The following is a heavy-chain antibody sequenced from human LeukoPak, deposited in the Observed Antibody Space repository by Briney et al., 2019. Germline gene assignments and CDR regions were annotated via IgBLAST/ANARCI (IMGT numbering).Heavy chain of an antibody. D-gene: IGHD3-22*01. CDR2: ISSGDNT. CDR3: LITTGDY. Sequence: PGGSLRLSCAASGFTVSKNYMSWVRQAPGKRLEWVSLISSGDNTYYADSVKGRFTISRDNSKNTVYLQMNSLRTEDTAVYYCLITTGDYWGQGTLVTVSS. J-gene: IGHJ4*02. CDR1: GFTVSKNY. V-gene: IGHV3-53*01.